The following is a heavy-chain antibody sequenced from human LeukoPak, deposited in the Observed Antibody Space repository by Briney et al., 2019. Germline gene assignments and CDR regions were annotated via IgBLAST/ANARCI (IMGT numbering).Heavy chain of an antibody. D-gene: IGHD1-14*01. CDR2: ISSSSSYI. V-gene: IGHV3-21*04. Sequence: GGSPRLSCAASGFTFSSYSMNWVRQAPGKGLEWVSSISSSSSYIYYADSVKGRFTISRDNSKNTLYLQMNSLRAEDTAVYYCARDSLPDSLGYYYYGMDVWGQGTTVTVSS. CDR1: GFTFSSYS. J-gene: IGHJ6*02. CDR3: ARDSLPDSLGYYYYGMDV.